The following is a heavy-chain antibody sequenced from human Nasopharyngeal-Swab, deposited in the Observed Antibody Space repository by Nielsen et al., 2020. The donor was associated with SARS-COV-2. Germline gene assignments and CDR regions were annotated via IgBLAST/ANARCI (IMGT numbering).Heavy chain of an antibody. CDR1: GYSFTSYG. V-gene: IGHV1-18*01. J-gene: IGHJ6*02. CDR2: NSAYNGNT. D-gene: IGHD3-9*01. Sequence: ASVKVSCRASGYSFTSYGISWVRQAPGQGLEWMGWNSAYNGNTNYAQKLQGRVTMTTDTSTSTAYMELRSLRSDDTAVYYCAGYDILTGSMDVWGQGTTVTVSS. CDR3: AGYDILTGSMDV.